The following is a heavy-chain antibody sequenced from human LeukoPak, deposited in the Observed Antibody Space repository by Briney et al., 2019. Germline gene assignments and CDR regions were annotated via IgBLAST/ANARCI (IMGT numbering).Heavy chain of an antibody. V-gene: IGHV3-7*03. J-gene: IGHJ4*02. CDR3: AGAGYWAFDY. Sequence: GGSLRLSCAASGFTFTSYWMSWVRQAPGKGLEWVAHIKQDGSEKYYVDSVKGRFTISRDNARNSLYLQMNSLRAEDTAVYYCAGAGYWAFDYWGQGTLVTVSS. CDR2: IKQDGSEK. D-gene: IGHD6-13*01. CDR1: GFTFTSYW.